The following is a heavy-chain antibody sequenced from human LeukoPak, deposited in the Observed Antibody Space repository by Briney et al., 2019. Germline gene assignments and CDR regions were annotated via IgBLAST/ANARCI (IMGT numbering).Heavy chain of an antibody. CDR2: ISGSGGGT. J-gene: IGHJ3*02. D-gene: IGHD3-10*01. CDR1: RFTFSSYV. Sequence: PGGTLRLSCAASRFTFSSYVTNWVRQAPGKGLEWVSTISGSGGGTFYADSVKGRFTISRDNSKNTLYLQMNSLRPEDTALYYCAKEGDYYGSGSHRDAFYMWGQGTMVTVSS. V-gene: IGHV3-23*01. CDR3: AKEGDYYGSGSHRDAFYM.